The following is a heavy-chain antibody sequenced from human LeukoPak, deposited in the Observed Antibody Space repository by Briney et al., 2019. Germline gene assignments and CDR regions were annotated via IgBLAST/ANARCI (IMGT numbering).Heavy chain of an antibody. CDR2: ISSSSSYI. J-gene: IGHJ6*03. V-gene: IGHV3-21*01. CDR3: AREEDYYDSSGYTDYYYMDV. D-gene: IGHD3-22*01. Sequence: GGSLRLSCAASGFTFSSYSMNWVRQAPGKGLEWVSSISSSSSYIYYADSVKGRFTISRDNAKNSLYLQMNSLRAEDTAVYYCAREEDYYDSSGYTDYYYMDVWGKGTTVTVSS. CDR1: GFTFSSYS.